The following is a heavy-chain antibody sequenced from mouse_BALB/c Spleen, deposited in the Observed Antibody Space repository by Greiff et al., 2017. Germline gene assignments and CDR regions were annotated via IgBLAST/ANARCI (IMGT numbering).Heavy chain of an antibody. D-gene: IGHD1-1*01. CDR2: IDPANGNT. Sequence: VQLQQSGAELVKPGASVKLSCTASGFNIKDTYMHWVKQRPEQGLEWIGRIDPANGNTKYDPKFQGKATITADTSSHTAYLQRSSLTSEDTAVYYCALITTVVAPYAMDCWGQGAAVTVSS. CDR1: GFNIKDTY. J-gene: IGHJ4*01. CDR3: ALITTVVAPYAMDC. V-gene: IGHV14-3*02.